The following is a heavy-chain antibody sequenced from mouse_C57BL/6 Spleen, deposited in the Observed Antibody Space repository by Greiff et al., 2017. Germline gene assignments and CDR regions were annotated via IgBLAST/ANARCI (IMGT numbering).Heavy chain of an antibody. J-gene: IGHJ3*01. CDR1: GYTFTSYW. Sequence: VQLQQSGAELVMPGASVKLSCKASGYTFTSYWMHWVKQRPGQGLEWIGEIAPSDSYPNYNQKFKGKSTLTVDKSSSTAYMQLSCLTSEDSAVYYCSRSDNYDWFAYWGQGTLVTVSA. CDR3: SRSDNYDWFAY. V-gene: IGHV1-69*01. CDR2: IAPSDSYP. D-gene: IGHD2-4*01.